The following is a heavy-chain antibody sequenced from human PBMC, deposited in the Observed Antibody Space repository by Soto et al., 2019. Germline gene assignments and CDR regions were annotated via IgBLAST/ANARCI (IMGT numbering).Heavy chain of an antibody. Sequence: SQTLSLTCAISGDSVSSNSAAWNWIRQSPSRGLEWLGRAFYRSKWYNDYAESVRSRIAVNPDTSKNQFSLQLNSVTPDDTAVYYCVRGNRHFDYWGQGTLVTVSS. V-gene: IGHV6-1*01. CDR3: VRGNRHFDY. J-gene: IGHJ4*02. CDR2: AFYRSKWYN. CDR1: GDSVSSNSAA.